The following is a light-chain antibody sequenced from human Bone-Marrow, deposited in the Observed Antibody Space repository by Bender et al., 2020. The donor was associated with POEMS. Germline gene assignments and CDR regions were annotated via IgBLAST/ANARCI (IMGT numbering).Light chain of an antibody. Sequence: TIPCTGTSSDFGNYNLVSWYQQVPGKAPKLLIHEGSKRPSGVSNRFSGSRSGYTASLTIPGLQAEDEANYYCCSYTSSGTFVFGGGTKLTVL. CDR2: EGS. CDR3: CSYTSSGTFV. J-gene: IGLJ2*01. CDR1: SSDFGNYNL. V-gene: IGLV2-23*03.